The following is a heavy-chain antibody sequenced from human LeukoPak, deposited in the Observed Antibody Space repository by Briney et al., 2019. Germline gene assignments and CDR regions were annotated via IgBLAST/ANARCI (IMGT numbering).Heavy chain of an antibody. CDR3: ARDRIRYFDWLFEAFDI. CDR1: GGTFSSYA. V-gene: IGHV1-2*02. CDR2: INPNSGGT. J-gene: IGHJ3*02. Sequence: ASVKVSCKASGGTFSSYAISWVRQALGQGLEWMGWINPNSGGTNYAQKSQGRVTMTRDTSISTAYMELSRLRSDDTAVYYCARDRIRYFDWLFEAFDIWGQGTMVTVSS. D-gene: IGHD3-9*01.